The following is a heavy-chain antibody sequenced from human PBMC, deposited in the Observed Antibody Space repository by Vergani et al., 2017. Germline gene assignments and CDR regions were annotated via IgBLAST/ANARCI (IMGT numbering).Heavy chain of an antibody. CDR1: GGSISSSSYY. D-gene: IGHD2-2*02. J-gene: IGHJ4*02. CDR3: ARGYCSSTSCYTPPGEVDY. Sequence: QLQLQESGPGLVKPSETLSLTCTVSGGSISSSSYYWGWIRQPPGKGLEWIGYIYHSGSTYYNPSLKSRVTISVDRSKNQFSLKLSSVTAADTAVYYCARGYCSSTSCYTPPGEVDYWGQGTLVTVSS. CDR2: IYHSGST. V-gene: IGHV4-39*07.